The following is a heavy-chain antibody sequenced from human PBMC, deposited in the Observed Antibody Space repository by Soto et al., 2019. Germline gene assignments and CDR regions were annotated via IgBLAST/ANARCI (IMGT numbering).Heavy chain of an antibody. V-gene: IGHV3-30*04. CDR1: GFTLSSFA. D-gene: IGHD6-19*01. CDR2: TSSDGSKE. CDR3: ARAEYTRGWYFMGIDY. Sequence: QVQLVESGGGVVQPGKSLRLSCAASGFTLSSFAMHWVRQAPGKGLEWVAVTSSDGSKEYYADSVKGRFTISRDNSKNTLYLQMDSLRTDDTAVFYCARAEYTRGWYFMGIDYWGQGILVSVSS. J-gene: IGHJ4*02.